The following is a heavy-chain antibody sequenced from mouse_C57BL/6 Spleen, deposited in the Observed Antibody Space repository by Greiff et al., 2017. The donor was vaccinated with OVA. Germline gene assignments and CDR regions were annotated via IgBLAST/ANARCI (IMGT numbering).Heavy chain of an antibody. CDR3: ARVYYGSSQYYFDY. Sequence: EVKLMESGPELVKPGASVKIPCKASGYTFTDYNMDWVKQSHGKSLEWIGDINPNNGGTIYNQKFKGKATLTVDKSSSTAYMELRSLTSEDTAVYYCARVYYGSSQYYFDYWGQGTTLTVSS. CDR1: GYTFTDYN. CDR2: INPNNGGT. D-gene: IGHD1-1*01. J-gene: IGHJ2*01. V-gene: IGHV1-18*01.